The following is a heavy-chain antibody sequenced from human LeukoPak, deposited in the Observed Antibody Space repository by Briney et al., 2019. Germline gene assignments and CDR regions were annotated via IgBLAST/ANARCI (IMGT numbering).Heavy chain of an antibody. CDR3: ARDGGYAYDSSGYYLG. V-gene: IGHV1-69*01. D-gene: IGHD3-22*01. CDR1: GGTFSSYA. Sequence: SVKVSCKASGGTFSSYAISWVRQAPGQGLEWMGGIIPIFGTADYAKKFQGRVTITADESTSTAYMELSSLRSEDTVVYYCARDGGYAYDSSGYYLGWGQGTLVTVSS. J-gene: IGHJ4*02. CDR2: IIPIFGTA.